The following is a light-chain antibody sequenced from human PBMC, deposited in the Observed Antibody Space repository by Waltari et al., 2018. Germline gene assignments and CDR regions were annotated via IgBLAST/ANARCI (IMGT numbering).Light chain of an antibody. Sequence: EIVLTQSPGTLSLSPGERATLSCRASQSVSSSYLAWYQQKPGQAPRLLIYGASSRATGIPPRFSVSGSGTDFTLTISRLEPEDFAVYYCQQYGSSPPITFGQGTRLEIK. J-gene: IGKJ5*01. CDR2: GAS. CDR3: QQYGSSPPIT. V-gene: IGKV3-20*01. CDR1: QSVSSSY.